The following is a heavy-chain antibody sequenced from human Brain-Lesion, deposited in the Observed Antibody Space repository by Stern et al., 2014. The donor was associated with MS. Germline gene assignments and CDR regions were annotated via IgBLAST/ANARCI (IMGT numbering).Heavy chain of an antibody. CDR1: GGSISRSTYY. CDR2: MYYSGST. V-gene: IGHV4-39*01. J-gene: IGHJ4*02. D-gene: IGHD7-27*01. CDR3: ARLTGVVDY. Sequence: QLQLQESGSGLVKPSETLSLTCTVSGGSISRSTYYWGWIRQPPGEGLEWIGSMYYSGSTFYNPSVKSRFPISVDTSKNQSPLKRSSGTAADTAVYYCARLTGVVDYWGQGTLVTVSS.